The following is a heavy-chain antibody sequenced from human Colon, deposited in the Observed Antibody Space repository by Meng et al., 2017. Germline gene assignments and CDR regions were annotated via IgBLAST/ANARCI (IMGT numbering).Heavy chain of an antibody. Sequence: SVKVSCKASGFTFTSTAVQWARQARGQRLEWIGWIVVGSGNTNYAQKFQERVTITSDMSTSTDYMELSSLSSEDTAVYYCAAAASVVTEYYFDYWGQGTLVTVSS. V-gene: IGHV1-58*01. CDR1: GFTFTSTA. CDR2: IVVGSGNT. CDR3: AAAASVVTEYYFDY. J-gene: IGHJ4*02. D-gene: IGHD3-22*01.